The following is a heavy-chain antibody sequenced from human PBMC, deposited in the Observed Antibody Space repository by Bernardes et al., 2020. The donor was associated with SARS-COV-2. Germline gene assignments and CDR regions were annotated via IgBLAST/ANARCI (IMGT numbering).Heavy chain of an antibody. V-gene: IGHV1-8*01. Sequence: ASVKVSCKASGYTFTSYDINWVRQATGQGLEWMGWMNPNSGNTGYAQKFQGRVTMTRNTSISTAYMELSSLRSEDTAVYYCARAQGDSSGYNYYFDYWGQGTLVTVSS. CDR3: ARAQGDSSGYNYYFDY. D-gene: IGHD3-22*01. CDR2: MNPNSGNT. J-gene: IGHJ4*02. CDR1: GYTFTSYD.